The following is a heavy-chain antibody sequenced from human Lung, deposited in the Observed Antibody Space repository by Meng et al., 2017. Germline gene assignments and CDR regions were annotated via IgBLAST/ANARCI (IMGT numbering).Heavy chain of an antibody. J-gene: IGHJ4*02. V-gene: IGHV4-34*01. CDR3: ARGPTTMAHDFDY. CDR1: GGSFSDYY. Sequence: QGQLPQWGAGLLNLSETLSPTCVVSGGSFSDYYWSWIRQPPGKGLEWIGEINHSGSTNYNPSLESRATISVDTSQNNLSLKLSSVTAADSAVYYCARGPTTMAHDFDYWGQGTLVTVSS. CDR2: INHSGST. D-gene: IGHD4-11*01.